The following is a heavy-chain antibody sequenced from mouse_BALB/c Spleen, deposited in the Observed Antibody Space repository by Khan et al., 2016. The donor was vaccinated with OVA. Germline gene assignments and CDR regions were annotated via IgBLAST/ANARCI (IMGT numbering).Heavy chain of an antibody. V-gene: IGHV1S136*01. Sequence: VQLKESGPELVEPGASVKMSCKASGYTFTNYVIHWVKQKPGQGLEWIGYINPDNAGTRYNEKFKGQATLTSDISSTSAYMELLSLTSEDSAVYYCAREASSWDFSFPYWGQGTRVTVSA. CDR1: GYTFTNYV. J-gene: IGHJ3*01. D-gene: IGHD4-1*01. CDR2: INPDNAGT. CDR3: AREASSWDFSFPY.